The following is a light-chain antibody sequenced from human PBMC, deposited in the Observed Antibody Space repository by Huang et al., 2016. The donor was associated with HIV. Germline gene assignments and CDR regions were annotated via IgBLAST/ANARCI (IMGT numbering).Light chain of an antibody. Sequence: DIQMTQSPSSLSASVGDKVIITCRASKAINTYLLWYHHKEGKAPTLLISAISGLQSGVPSRFSGSGSGTDFTLTISGLRPEDFATYYCQQSYNTPYTFGQGTKVEI. J-gene: IGKJ2*01. V-gene: IGKV1-39*01. CDR1: KAINTY. CDR3: QQSYNTPYT. CDR2: AIS.